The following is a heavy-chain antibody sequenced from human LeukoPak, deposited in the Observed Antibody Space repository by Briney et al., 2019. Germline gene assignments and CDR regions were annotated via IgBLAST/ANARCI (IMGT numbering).Heavy chain of an antibody. CDR2: IIPILGTA. V-gene: IGHV1-69*13. D-gene: IGHD1-1*01. J-gene: IGHJ4*02. CDR1: GGTFSSYA. Sequence: GASVKVSCKASGGTFSSYAISWVRQAPGQGLEWMGGIIPILGTANYAQKFQGGVTITADESTSTAYMELSSLRSEDTAVYYCAKDPPSKTGPQSSYWGQGTLVTVSS. CDR3: AKDPPSKTGPQSSY.